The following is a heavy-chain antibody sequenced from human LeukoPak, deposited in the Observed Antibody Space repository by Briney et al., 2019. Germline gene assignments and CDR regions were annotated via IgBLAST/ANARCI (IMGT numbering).Heavy chain of an antibody. CDR1: GFPFSSHS. CDR2: ISYDGSNK. CDR3: ARAQMGVRFLEWLLMDY. D-gene: IGHD3-3*01. J-gene: IGHJ4*02. V-gene: IGHV3-30*05. Sequence: GGSLRLSCAASGFPFSSHSMNWVRQAPGKGLEWVAVISYDGSNKYYADSVKGRFTISRDNSKNTLYLQMNSLRAEGTAVYYCARAQMGVRFLEWLLMDYWGQGTLVTVSS.